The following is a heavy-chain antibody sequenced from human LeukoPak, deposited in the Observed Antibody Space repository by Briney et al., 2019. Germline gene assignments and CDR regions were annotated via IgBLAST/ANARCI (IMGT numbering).Heavy chain of an antibody. CDR2: ISYDGSNK. J-gene: IGHJ5*02. CDR1: GFTFSSYD. V-gene: IGHV3-30*18. CDR3: AKGDSSGYYFPSFRFDP. Sequence: GGSLRLSCAASGFTFSSYDMHWVRQAPGKGLEWVAVISYDGSNKYYADSVKGRFTISRDNSKNTLYLQMNSLRAEDTAVYYCAKGDSSGYYFPSFRFDPWGQGTLVTVSS. D-gene: IGHD3-22*01.